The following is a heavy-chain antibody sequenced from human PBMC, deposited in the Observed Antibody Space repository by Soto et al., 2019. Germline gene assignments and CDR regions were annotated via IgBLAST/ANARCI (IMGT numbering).Heavy chain of an antibody. Sequence: PSETLSLTCTVSGCSISSYYWSWIRQPPGKGLEWIGYIYYSGSTNYNPSLKSRVTISVDTSKNQFSLKLSSVTAADTAVYYCAAYCSSTSCYERWSPKSYYYYMDVWGKGTTVTVSS. CDR3: AAYCSSTSCYERWSPKSYYYYMDV. J-gene: IGHJ6*03. D-gene: IGHD2-2*01. V-gene: IGHV4-59*01. CDR1: GCSISSYY. CDR2: IYYSGST.